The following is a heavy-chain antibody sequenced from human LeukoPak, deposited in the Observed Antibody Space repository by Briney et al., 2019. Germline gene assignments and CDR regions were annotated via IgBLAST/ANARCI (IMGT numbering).Heavy chain of an antibody. CDR2: INPNSGGT. CDR1: GYIFTGYY. Sequence: ASVKVSCKTSGYIFTGYYIHWVRRAPGQGLEWMGWINPNSGGTTYGQKFQGRVTMTRDTSICTAYMELSRLRSDDTAIYYCARDGERRTPAAAGNGEVDYWGQGTLVTVSS. J-gene: IGHJ4*02. V-gene: IGHV1-2*02. D-gene: IGHD6-13*01. CDR3: ARDGERRTPAAAGNGEVDY.